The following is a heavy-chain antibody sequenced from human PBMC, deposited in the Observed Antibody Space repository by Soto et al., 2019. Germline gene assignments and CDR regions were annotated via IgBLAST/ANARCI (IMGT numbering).Heavy chain of an antibody. D-gene: IGHD6-6*01. CDR3: ARGSPTGVLGFKIAARRRWFDP. J-gene: IGHJ5*02. V-gene: IGHV4-34*01. Sequence: PSETLSLTCSVYGGSFSGYYWSWIRQPPGKGLEWIGEINHSGSTNYNPSLKSRVTISVDTSKNQFSLKLSSVTAADTAVYYCARGSPTGVLGFKIAARRRWFDPWGQGTLVIVS. CDR1: GGSFSGYY. CDR2: INHSGST.